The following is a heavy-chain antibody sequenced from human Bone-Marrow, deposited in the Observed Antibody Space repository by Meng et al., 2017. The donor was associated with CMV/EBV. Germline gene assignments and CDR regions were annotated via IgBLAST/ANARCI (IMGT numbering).Heavy chain of an antibody. V-gene: IGHV3-53*01. CDR1: GFTFRNFW. CDR2: IYSGGYT. J-gene: IGHJ4*02. Sequence: SGFTFRNFWMHWVRQAPGKGLEWVSVIYSGGYTYYADSVKGRFTISRNNSKNSLYLQMNSLRAEDTAVYYCAGAQTDGYSSFDNWGQGTLVTVSS. CDR3: AGAQTDGYSSFDN. D-gene: IGHD5-24*01.